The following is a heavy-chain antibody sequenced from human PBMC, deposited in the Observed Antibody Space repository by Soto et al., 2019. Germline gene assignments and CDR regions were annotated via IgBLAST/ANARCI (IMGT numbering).Heavy chain of an antibody. Sequence: SETLSLTCTVSGGSISSSSYYWGWIRQPPGKGLERIGNIYYSGSTYYNPSLKSRVTISVDRSKNQFSLKLSSVTAADTAVYYCARVPDRWGQGTLVTVSS. D-gene: IGHD2-2*01. CDR3: ARVPDR. CDR2: IYYSGST. CDR1: GGSISSSSYY. J-gene: IGHJ5*02. V-gene: IGHV4-39*07.